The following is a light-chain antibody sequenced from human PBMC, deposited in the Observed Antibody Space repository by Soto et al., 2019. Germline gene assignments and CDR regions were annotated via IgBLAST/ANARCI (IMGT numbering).Light chain of an antibody. Sequence: QPVLTQPASVSGSPGQSITISCTVSNSDVGGYNYVSWYQQHPGKAPKLMIYEVSNRPSGISNRFSGSKSGNTASLTISGLQAEDEADYYCSSYTSTTTLGFGGGTKLTVL. CDR3: SSYTSTTTLG. CDR1: NSDVGGYNY. J-gene: IGLJ2*01. V-gene: IGLV2-14*01. CDR2: EVS.